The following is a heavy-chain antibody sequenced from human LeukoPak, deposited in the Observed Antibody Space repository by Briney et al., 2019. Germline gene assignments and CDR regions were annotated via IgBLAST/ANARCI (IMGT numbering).Heavy chain of an antibody. V-gene: IGHV5-10-1*01. CDR1: GYSFSSYW. CDR2: IDPSDSYT. CDR3: ARLTAAASMDV. J-gene: IGHJ6*02. D-gene: IGHD6-13*01. Sequence: GESLKISCKGSGYSFSSYWIGWVRQMPGKGLEWMGRIDPSDSYTNYSPSFQGHVTISADKSISTAYLQWSSLKASDTAMFYCARLTAAASMDVWGQGTTVTVSS.